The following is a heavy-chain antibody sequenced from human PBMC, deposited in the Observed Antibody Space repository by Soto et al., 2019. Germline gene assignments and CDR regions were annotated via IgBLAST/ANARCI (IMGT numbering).Heavy chain of an antibody. J-gene: IGHJ3*01. CDR1: GFAFSDYW. Sequence: GGSLRLSCATSGFAFSDYWMHWARQVPGKGLVWLSRINSNGSGTGYADSVRGRFTIFRDNAKRTVYLQMNSLTVEDTAVYYCVREQLYYNDVFGRPLNGFDLWGQGTMVTVSS. CDR3: VREQLYYNDVFGRPLNGFDL. CDR2: INSNGSGT. V-gene: IGHV3-74*01. D-gene: IGHD3-22*01.